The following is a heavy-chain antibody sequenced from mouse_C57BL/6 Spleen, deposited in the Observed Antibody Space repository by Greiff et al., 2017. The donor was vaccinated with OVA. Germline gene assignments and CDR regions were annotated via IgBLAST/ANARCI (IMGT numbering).Heavy chain of an antibody. D-gene: IGHD2-4*01. CDR1: GYTFTSYG. J-gene: IGHJ4*01. V-gene: IGHV1-81*01. CDR3: AREGDYDEGYAMDY. CDR2: IYPRSGNT. Sequence: QVQLKESGAELARPGASVKPSCKASGYTFTSYGISWVKQRTGQGLEWIGEIYPRSGNTYYNEKFKGKATLTADKSSSTAYMELRSLTSEDSAVYFCAREGDYDEGYAMDYWGQGTSVTVSS.